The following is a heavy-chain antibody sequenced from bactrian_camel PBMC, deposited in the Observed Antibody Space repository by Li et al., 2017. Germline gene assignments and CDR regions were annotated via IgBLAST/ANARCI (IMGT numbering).Heavy chain of an antibody. CDR2: IYSDGTNT. J-gene: IGHJ4*01. V-gene: IGHV3S11*01. D-gene: IGHD5*01. Sequence: VQLVESGGDLVRPGGSLRLSCVASGFTFSKNAMGWVRQAPGKGLEWVSTIYSDGTNTYYADAVEGRFTIPRDNANNMLWLQMNSPKTEDTAMYYCAKGYCDGDNCYVRGQGTQVTVS. CDR1: GFTFSKNA. CDR3: AKGYCDGDNCYV.